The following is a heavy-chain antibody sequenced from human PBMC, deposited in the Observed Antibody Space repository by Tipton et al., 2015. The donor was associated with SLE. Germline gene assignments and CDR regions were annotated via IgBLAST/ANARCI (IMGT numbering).Heavy chain of an antibody. D-gene: IGHD4-17*01. Sequence: TLSLTCAVSGGSISSGSYYWGWIRQPPGKGLEWIGSIYYSGSTYYNPSLKSRVTISVDTSKNQFSLKLSSVTAADTAVYYCATYGAFVYMDVWGKGTTVTVSS. CDR3: ATYGAFVYMDV. CDR1: GGSISSGSYY. J-gene: IGHJ6*03. V-gene: IGHV4-39*07. CDR2: IYYSGST.